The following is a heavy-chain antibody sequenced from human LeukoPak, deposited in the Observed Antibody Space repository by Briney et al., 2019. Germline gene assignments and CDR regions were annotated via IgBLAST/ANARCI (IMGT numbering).Heavy chain of an antibody. CDR2: INPNSGGT. V-gene: IGHV1-2*02. D-gene: IGHD6-19*01. Sequence: VASVKVSCKASGYTFTGYYMHWVRQAPGQGLEWMGWINPNSGGTNYAQKFQGRVTMTRDTSISTAYMELSRLRSDDTAVYYCAGDQSRAVAGTAYWGQGTLVTVSS. CDR3: AGDQSRAVAGTAY. J-gene: IGHJ4*02. CDR1: GYTFTGYY.